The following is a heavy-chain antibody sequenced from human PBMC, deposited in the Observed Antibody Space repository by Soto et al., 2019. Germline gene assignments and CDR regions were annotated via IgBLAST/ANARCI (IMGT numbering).Heavy chain of an antibody. V-gene: IGHV1-69*01. CDR1: GGTFSSYA. CDR2: IIPIFGTA. D-gene: IGHD2-2*02. J-gene: IGHJ3*02. CDR3: ATSGGYCSSTSCYSGYAFDI. Sequence: QVQLVQSGAEVKKPGSSVKVSCKASGGTFSSYAISWVRQAPGQGLEWMGGIIPIFGTANYAQKFQGRVTITAGESTSTAYMELSSLRSEDTAVYYCATSGGYCSSTSCYSGYAFDIWGQGTMVTVSS.